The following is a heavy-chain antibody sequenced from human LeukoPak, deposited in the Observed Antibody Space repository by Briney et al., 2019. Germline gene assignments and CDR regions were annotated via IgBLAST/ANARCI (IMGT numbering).Heavy chain of an antibody. Sequence: GESLKISFKGSGYSFTSYWIGWVRQMPGKGLGWIWIIYPGDSDTRYSPSFQGQVTISADKSISTAYLQWSSLKASDTAMYYCARVHYYETSDWGNYFDYWGQGKLVTVSS. CDR3: ARVHYYETSDWGNYFDY. CDR2: IYPGDSDT. V-gene: IGHV5-51*01. CDR1: GYSFTSYW. J-gene: IGHJ4*02. D-gene: IGHD3-22*01.